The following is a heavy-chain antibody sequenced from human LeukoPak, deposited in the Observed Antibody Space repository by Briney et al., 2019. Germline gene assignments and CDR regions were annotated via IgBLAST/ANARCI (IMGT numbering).Heavy chain of an antibody. Sequence: PGGSLRLSCAASGFTFSSYAMSWVRQAPGKGLEWVSAISGSGGSTYYADSVKGRFTISRDNSKNTAYLQMNSLKTEDTAVYYCTRQEETKWFGQTEYYYYYYMDVWGKGTTVTVSS. CDR1: GFTFSSYA. CDR2: ISGSGGST. D-gene: IGHD3-10*01. J-gene: IGHJ6*03. CDR3: TRQEETKWFGQTEYYYYYYMDV. V-gene: IGHV3-23*01.